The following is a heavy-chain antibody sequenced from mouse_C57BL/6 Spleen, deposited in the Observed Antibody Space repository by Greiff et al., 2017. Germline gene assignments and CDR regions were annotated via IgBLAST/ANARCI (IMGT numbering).Heavy chain of an antibody. Sequence: QVQLQQSGAELVRPGSSVKLSCKASGYTFTSYWMHWVKQRPIQGLEWIGNIDPSDSETHYNQKFKDKATLTVDKSSSTAYMQLSSLTSEDSAVYYCATTVVARAMDYWGQGTSVTVSS. CDR1: GYTFTSYW. V-gene: IGHV1-52*01. CDR2: IDPSDSET. J-gene: IGHJ4*01. CDR3: ATTVVARAMDY. D-gene: IGHD1-1*01.